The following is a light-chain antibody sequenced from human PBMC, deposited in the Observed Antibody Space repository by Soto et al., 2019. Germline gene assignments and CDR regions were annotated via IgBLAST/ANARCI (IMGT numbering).Light chain of an antibody. J-gene: IGKJ5*01. CDR2: EAS. CDR1: QSITNY. Sequence: DIQMTQSPSSLSASVGDTVTITCRASQSITNYLTWYQQKPGQAPTLLIYEASNLQSGVPSRISGSGSGTDFTLTISSLQPEDFANYYCQQANSFPSTFGQGTRLEIK. V-gene: IGKV1-12*01. CDR3: QQANSFPST.